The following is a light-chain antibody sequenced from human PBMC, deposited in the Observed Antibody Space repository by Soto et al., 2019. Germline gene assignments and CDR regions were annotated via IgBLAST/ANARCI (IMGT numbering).Light chain of an antibody. CDR3: LQSFNTPLT. J-gene: IGKJ4*01. CDR2: DTS. V-gene: IGKV1-39*01. CDR1: QSISNY. Sequence: EILMTQSPSSLSASVGDRVTITCRASQSISNYLSWYQQKAGKAPKLLIFDTSTLQSGVPSRFSGSGSGTEFTLTISSLQPEDFATYYCLQSFNTPLTFGGGSTIEIK.